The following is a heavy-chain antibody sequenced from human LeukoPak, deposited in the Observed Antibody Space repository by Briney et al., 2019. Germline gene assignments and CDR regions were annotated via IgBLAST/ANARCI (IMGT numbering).Heavy chain of an antibody. D-gene: IGHD1-26*01. CDR3: ATHSGSYFYYFDN. J-gene: IGHJ4*02. V-gene: IGHV5-51*01. CDR2: ICPGDSDT. Sequence: GESLKISCKGSGYSFTSYWIAWVRQMPGKGLEWMGIICPGDSDTRYSPSFQGQVTISADKSISTAYLQWSSLKASDTAMYYCATHSGSYFYYFDNWGQGTLVTVSS. CDR1: GYSFTSYW.